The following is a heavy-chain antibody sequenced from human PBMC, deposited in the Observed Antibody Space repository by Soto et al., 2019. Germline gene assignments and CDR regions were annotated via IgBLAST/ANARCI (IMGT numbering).Heavy chain of an antibody. J-gene: IGHJ5*01. CDR3: ARDKGVNLDP. CDR2: IWYDGVTK. Sequence: QVQLVESGGGVVQPRRSLRLSCATSGFTLSNYGMHWVRQAPGDGLEWVAAIWYDGVTKNYVDSVKGRFTISRDNSKSTLYLQMNSLRVEDTGVYYCARDKGVNLDPGGQGTLVTVSS. CDR1: GFTLSNYG. D-gene: IGHD3-10*01. V-gene: IGHV3-33*01.